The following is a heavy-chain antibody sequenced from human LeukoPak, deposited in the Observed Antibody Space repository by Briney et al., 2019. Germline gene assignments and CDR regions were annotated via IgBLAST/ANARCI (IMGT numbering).Heavy chain of an antibody. CDR1: GYTFTGYY. V-gene: IGHV1-2*02. CDR2: INPNSGGT. CDR3: ATAYCSGGSCYRGFDY. Sequence: ASVKVSCKASGYTFTGYYMHWVRQAPGQGLEWMGWINPNSGGTNYAQKFQGRVTMTRDTSISTAYMELSRLRSDDTAVYYCATAYCSGGSCYRGFDYWGQGTLVTVSS. J-gene: IGHJ4*02. D-gene: IGHD2-15*01.